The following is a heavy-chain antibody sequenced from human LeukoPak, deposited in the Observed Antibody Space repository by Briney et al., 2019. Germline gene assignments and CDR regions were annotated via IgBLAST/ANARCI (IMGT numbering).Heavy chain of an antibody. CDR3: ARVMRSGSPFDY. V-gene: IGHV3-11*01. CDR1: GFTFSDYY. Sequence: PGGSLRLSCAASGFTFSDYYMSWIRQAPGKGLEWVSYISSSGSTIYYADSVKGRFTISRDNAKNSLFLQMNSLRADDTATYYCARVMRSGSPFDYWGQGTLVTVSS. CDR2: ISSSGSTI. J-gene: IGHJ4*02. D-gene: IGHD1-26*01.